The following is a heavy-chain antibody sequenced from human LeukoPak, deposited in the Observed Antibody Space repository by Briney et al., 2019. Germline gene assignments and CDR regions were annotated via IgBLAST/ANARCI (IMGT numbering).Heavy chain of an antibody. CDR1: GFTFSSYA. CDR2: ISYDGSNK. J-gene: IGHJ5*02. CDR3: ARDTEYYDFWSGYSS. V-gene: IGHV3-30-3*01. D-gene: IGHD3-3*01. Sequence: GGSLRLSCAASGFTFSSYAMHWVRQAPGKGLEWVAVISYDGSNKYYADSVKGRFTISRDNSKNTLYLQMNSLRAEDTAVYYCARDTEYYDFWSGYSSWGQGTLVTVSS.